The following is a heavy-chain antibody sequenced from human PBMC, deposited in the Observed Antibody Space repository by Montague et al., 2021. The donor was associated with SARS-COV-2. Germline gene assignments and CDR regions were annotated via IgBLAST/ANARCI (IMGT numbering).Heavy chain of an antibody. V-gene: IGHV4-4*07. D-gene: IGHD3-10*01. CDR3: AREATSWCGELRGVWFDP. CDR1: GASITTYY. J-gene: IGHJ5*02. CDR2: IHTSGNT. Sequence: SETLSLTCTVSGASITTYYWSWIRQSAGKGLEWIGHIHTSGNTNYNPTLNSRVTMSVDTSKNQFSLKLNSVTAADTAVYYCAREATSWCGELRGVWFDPWGQGTLVTVSS.